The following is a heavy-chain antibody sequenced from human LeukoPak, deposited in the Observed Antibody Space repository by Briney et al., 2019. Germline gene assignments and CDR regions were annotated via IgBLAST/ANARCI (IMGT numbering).Heavy chain of an antibody. CDR3: ARVVGYCSSTSCQNFDY. D-gene: IGHD2-2*01. Sequence: GGSLRLSCAASGFTFSSYSMNWVRQAPGKGLEWVSSISSSSSYIYYADSVKGRFTISRDNAKNSLYLQMNSLRDEDTAVYYCARVVGYCSSTSCQNFDYWGQGTLVTVSS. CDR1: GFTFSSYS. CDR2: ISSSSSYI. V-gene: IGHV3-21*01. J-gene: IGHJ4*02.